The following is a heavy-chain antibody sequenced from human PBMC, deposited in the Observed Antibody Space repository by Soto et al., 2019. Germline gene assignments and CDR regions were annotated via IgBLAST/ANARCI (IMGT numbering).Heavy chain of an antibody. D-gene: IGHD3-10*01. CDR1: GFIFSKYG. CDR3: AKDLGSGKPYYYYAMDV. Sequence: QVQLEESGGGVVQPGRSLRLSCAASGFIFSKYGMHWVRQAPGKGLEWVAVISYDGSNKYYAESVKGRFIISRDKSENTLYLQMNSLRAEDTALYYCAKDLGSGKPYYYYAMDVWGQGTTVTVSS. CDR2: ISYDGSNK. J-gene: IGHJ6*02. V-gene: IGHV3-30*18.